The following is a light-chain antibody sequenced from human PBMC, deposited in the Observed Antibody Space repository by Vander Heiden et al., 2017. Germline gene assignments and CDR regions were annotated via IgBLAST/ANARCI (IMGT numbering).Light chain of an antibody. V-gene: IGLV1-47*01. J-gene: IGLJ2*01. Sequence: QSVLTQPLSASGTPGHRVAISCSGSSSNIGSNYVYWYQQLPGTAPKLLIYRNNQRPSGVPDRFSGSKSGTSASLAISGLRSEDEADYYCAAWDDSLSGLVFGGGTKLTVL. CDR3: AAWDDSLSGLV. CDR1: SSNIGSNY. CDR2: RNN.